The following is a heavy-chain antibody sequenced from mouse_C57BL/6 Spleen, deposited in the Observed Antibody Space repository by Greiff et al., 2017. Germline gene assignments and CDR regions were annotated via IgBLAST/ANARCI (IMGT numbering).Heavy chain of an antibody. CDR2: INYDGSST. CDR1: GFTFSDYY. CDR3: AREGIYDGYHYAMDY. J-gene: IGHJ4*01. D-gene: IGHD2-3*01. Sequence: EVQLVESEGGLVQPGSSMKLSCTASGFTFSDYYMAWVRQVPEKGLEWVANINYDGSSTYYLDSLKSRFIISRDNAKNILYLQMSSLKSEDTATYYCAREGIYDGYHYAMDYWGQGTSVTVSS. V-gene: IGHV5-16*01.